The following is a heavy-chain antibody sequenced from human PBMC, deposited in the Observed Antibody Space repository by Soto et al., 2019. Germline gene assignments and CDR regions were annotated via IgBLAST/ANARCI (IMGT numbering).Heavy chain of an antibody. CDR3: AKDSRYFWSGHFDY. J-gene: IGHJ4*02. V-gene: IGHV3-23*01. CDR2: ISGSGGST. D-gene: IGHD3-3*01. Sequence: EVQLLESGGGLVQPRGSLRLSCAASGFTFSSYAMSWVRQAPGKGLEWVSAISGSGGSTYYADSVKGRFTISRDNSKNTLYLEMNSLSAEDTAVYYCAKDSRYFWSGHFDYWGQGTMVTVSS. CDR1: GFTFSSYA.